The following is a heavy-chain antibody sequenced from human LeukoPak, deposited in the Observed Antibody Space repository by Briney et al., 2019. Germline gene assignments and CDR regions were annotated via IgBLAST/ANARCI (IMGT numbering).Heavy chain of an antibody. CDR2: ISGSGGST. D-gene: IGHD7-27*01. V-gene: IGHV3-23*01. Sequence: SGGSLRLSCAASGFTFSSYSMHWVRQAPGKGLEWVSDISGSGGSTYYADSVKGRFTISRDNSKNTLYLQMNSLRAEDTAVYYCAKAGANWGLFDYWGQGTLVTVSS. CDR3: AKAGANWGLFDY. J-gene: IGHJ4*02. CDR1: GFTFSSYS.